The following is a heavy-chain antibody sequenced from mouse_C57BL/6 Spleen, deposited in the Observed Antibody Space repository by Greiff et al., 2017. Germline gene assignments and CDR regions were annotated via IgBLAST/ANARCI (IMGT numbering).Heavy chain of an antibody. CDR2: IHPNSGST. CDR3: ERGSYYNNYDYDAMDY. D-gene: IGHD2-5*01. Sequence: VQLQQSGAELVKPGASVKLSCKASGYTFTSYWMHWVKQRPGQGLEWIGMIHPNSGSTNYNEKFKSKATLTVDKSSSTAYMQLSSLTSEDSAVYYCERGSYYNNYDYDAMDYWGQGTSVTVSS. V-gene: IGHV1-64*01. J-gene: IGHJ4*01. CDR1: GYTFTSYW.